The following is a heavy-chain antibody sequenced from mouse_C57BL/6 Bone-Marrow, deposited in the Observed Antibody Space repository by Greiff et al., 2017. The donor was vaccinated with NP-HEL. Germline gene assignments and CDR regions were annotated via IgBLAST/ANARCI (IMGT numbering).Heavy chain of an antibody. CDR2: INPYNGGT. J-gene: IGHJ1*03. V-gene: IGHV1-19*01. Sequence: EVQLQQSGPVLVKPGASVKMSCKASGYTFTDYYMNWVKQSPGKSLEWIGVINPYNGGTSYNQKFKGKATLTVDTSSSTAYMELNSLTSEDSAVYYCARNSNYWYFDVWGTGTTVTVSS. CDR3: ARNSNYWYFDV. CDR1: GYTFTDYY. D-gene: IGHD2-5*01.